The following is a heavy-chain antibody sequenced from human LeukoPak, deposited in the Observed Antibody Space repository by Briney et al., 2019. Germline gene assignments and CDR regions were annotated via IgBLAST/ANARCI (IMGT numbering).Heavy chain of an antibody. V-gene: IGHV3-7*03. CDR1: GFTFSNYA. J-gene: IGHJ6*02. CDR3: VRDVHISWRVSYFYYGMDV. CDR2: IRHDGSEK. D-gene: IGHD3-3*01. Sequence: GGSLRLSCAGSGFTFSNYAMTWVRQAPGKGLDWVANIRHDGSEKYYVDSVKGRFTISRDNAKNALYLQMNSLRAEDTAVYYCVRDVHISWRVSYFYYGMDVWGQGTTVTVSS.